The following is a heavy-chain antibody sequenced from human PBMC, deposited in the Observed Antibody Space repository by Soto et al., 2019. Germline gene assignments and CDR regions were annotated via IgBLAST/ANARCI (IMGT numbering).Heavy chain of an antibody. CDR2: ITYDGTT. V-gene: IGHV4-39*01. CDR1: VRTISSNQLY. D-gene: IGHD6-19*01. Sequence: KPSQPLPITGSASVRTISSNQLYLGWLRQPPGKGLEWIGSITYDGTTYHNSSLKSRATISVDTSKSQFSLKLTSVNAADTAIYDCARHVTYSSPWTLPWFDPSGQGTRVT. J-gene: IGHJ5*02. CDR3: ARHVTYSSPWTLPWFDP.